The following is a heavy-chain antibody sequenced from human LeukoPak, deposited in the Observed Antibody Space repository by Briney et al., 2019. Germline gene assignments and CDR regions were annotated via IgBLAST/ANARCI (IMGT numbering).Heavy chain of an antibody. D-gene: IGHD1-26*01. CDR2: IYYGGST. CDR1: GGSISSYY. Sequence: PSETLSLTCTVSGGSISSYYWSWIRQPPGKGLEWIGYIYYGGSTNYNPSLKSRVTISVDTSKNQFSLKLSSVTAADTAVHYCARSEYSGSYYEFDYWGQGTLVTVSS. CDR3: ARSEYSGSYYEFDY. V-gene: IGHV4-59*01. J-gene: IGHJ4*02.